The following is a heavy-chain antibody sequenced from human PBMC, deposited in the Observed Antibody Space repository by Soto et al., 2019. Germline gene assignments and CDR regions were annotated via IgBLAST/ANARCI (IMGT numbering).Heavy chain of an antibody. V-gene: IGHV4-4*02. Sequence: QVQLQESGPGLVKPSGTLSLTCAVSGGSINNSDWWSWVRQPPGKGLEWIGEIYHSGSTTYNPSLKIRVTMSVDKSKNQFSLKLSSVTATDTAEYYRAKIKDYSLYPLRDYWGQGTLVTVSS. CDR2: IYHSGST. J-gene: IGHJ4*02. CDR1: GGSINNSDW. CDR3: AKIKDYSLYPLRDY. D-gene: IGHD4-4*01.